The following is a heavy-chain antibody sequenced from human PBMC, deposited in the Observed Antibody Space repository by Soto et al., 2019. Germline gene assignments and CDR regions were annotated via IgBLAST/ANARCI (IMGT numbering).Heavy chain of an antibody. Sequence: QVQLVQSGAEVTKPGSSVKVSCKASGGTFSSYAISWVRQSPGQGLEWMGGIIPIFGTANYAQKFQGRVTITADESTSTAYMELCSLRSEDTAVYDCAGGAASSSWYGYYYYGMDVWGQGTTVTVSS. CDR1: GGTFSSYA. J-gene: IGHJ6*02. D-gene: IGHD6-13*01. CDR3: AGGAASSSWYGYYYYGMDV. V-gene: IGHV1-69*01. CDR2: IIPIFGTA.